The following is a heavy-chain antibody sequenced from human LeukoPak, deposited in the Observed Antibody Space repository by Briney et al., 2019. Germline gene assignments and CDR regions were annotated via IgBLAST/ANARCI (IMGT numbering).Heavy chain of an antibody. J-gene: IGHJ5*02. CDR1: GFTFSNYW. CDR3: ASDNSFAYYYGSRSYSFDP. Sequence: PGGSLRLSCAASGFTFSNYWMSWVRQAPGKGLEWVANIKQDGSEKYYVDSVKGRFTISRDNAKNSQYLQMNSLRAEDTAVYYCASDNSFAYYYGSRSYSFDPWGQGTLVTVSS. V-gene: IGHV3-7*05. D-gene: IGHD3-10*01. CDR2: IKQDGSEK.